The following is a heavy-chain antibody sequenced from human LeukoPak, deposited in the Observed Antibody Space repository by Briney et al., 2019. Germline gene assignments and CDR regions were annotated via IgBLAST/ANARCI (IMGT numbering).Heavy chain of an antibody. CDR1: GGSISSGSYY. Sequence: SGTLSLTCTVSGGSISSGSYYWSWIRQPAGKGLEWIGRIYTSGSTNYNPSLKSRVTMSVDTSKNQFSLKLSSVTAADTAVYYCARGGQGTSFDYWGQGTLVTVSS. J-gene: IGHJ4*02. D-gene: IGHD2-2*01. CDR3: ARGGQGTSFDY. CDR2: IYTSGST. V-gene: IGHV4-61*02.